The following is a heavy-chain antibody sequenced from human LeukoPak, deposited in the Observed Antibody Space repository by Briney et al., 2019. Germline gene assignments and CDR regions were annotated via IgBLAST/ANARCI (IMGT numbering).Heavy chain of an antibody. CDR1: GGTFSSYA. CDR2: IIPIFGIA. J-gene: IGHJ5*02. Sequence: SVKVSCKASGGTFSSYAISWVRQAPGQGLEWMGRIIPIFGIANYAQKFQGRVTITADKSTSTAYMELSSLGSEDTAVYYCAREGVDTAMVNGWFDPWGQGTLVTVSS. D-gene: IGHD5-18*01. V-gene: IGHV1-69*04. CDR3: AREGVDTAMVNGWFDP.